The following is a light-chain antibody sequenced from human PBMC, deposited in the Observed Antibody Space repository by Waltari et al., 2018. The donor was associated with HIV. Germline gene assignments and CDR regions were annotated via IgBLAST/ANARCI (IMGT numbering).Light chain of an antibody. CDR2: GAS. CDR3: QQYGSSLFT. J-gene: IGKJ3*01. Sequence: EIVLTQSPGTLSLSPGERATLSCRASQSVSNTYLAWYQQKPGQAPRLLIYGASSRATGIPDRFTGSGSGTDFTFTISRLEPEDFAVYYCQQYGSSLFTFGPGTKVDIK. V-gene: IGKV3-20*01. CDR1: QSVSNTY.